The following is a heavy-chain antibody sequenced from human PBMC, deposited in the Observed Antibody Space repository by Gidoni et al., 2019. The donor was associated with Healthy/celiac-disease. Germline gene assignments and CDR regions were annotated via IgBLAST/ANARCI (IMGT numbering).Heavy chain of an antibody. V-gene: IGHV3-74*01. J-gene: IGHJ4*02. CDR2: INSDGSST. D-gene: IGHD1-26*01. CDR1: GFTFSSYC. CDR3: ASIEWYTGDY. Sequence: EVQLVESGGGLVQPGGSLRLSCAASGFTFSSYCLHWVRQAPGKGLGWVSRINSDGSSTSYADSVKGRFTISRDNAKNTLYLQMNSLRAEDTAVYYCASIEWYTGDYWGQGTLVTVSS.